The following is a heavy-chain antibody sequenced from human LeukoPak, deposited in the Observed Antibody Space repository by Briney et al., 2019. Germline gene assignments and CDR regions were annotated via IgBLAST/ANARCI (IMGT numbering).Heavy chain of an antibody. J-gene: IGHJ4*02. V-gene: IGHV1-46*01. CDR3: ARGASPVLMVYAFDY. Sequence: ASVKVSCKASGYTFTSDYMHWVRQAPGQGLECMGIINPSGGSTSYAQEYQGRVTMTRDMSTSKVYMELSSLRSEDTAVYYCARGASPVLMVYAFDYWGQGTLVTVSS. D-gene: IGHD2-8*01. CDR2: INPSGGST. CDR1: GYTFTSDY.